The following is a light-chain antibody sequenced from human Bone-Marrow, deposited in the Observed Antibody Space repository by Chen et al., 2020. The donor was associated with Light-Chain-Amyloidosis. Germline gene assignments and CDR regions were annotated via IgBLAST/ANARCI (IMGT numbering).Light chain of an antibody. CDR1: QTISSNY. CDR3: QQYGTSPLT. CDR2: GSS. Sequence: EIVLTQSPGTLSLSPGEGANLSCRASQTISSNYLTWYQQKFGQAPRLLIYGSSSRATGIPDRVTGSGSWTDFTLTINRLEPEDFAMYYCQQYGTSPLTFGGGTKVEIK. V-gene: IGKV3-20*01. J-gene: IGKJ4*01.